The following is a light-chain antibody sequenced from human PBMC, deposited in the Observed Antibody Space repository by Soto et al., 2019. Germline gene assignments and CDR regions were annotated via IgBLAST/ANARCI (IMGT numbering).Light chain of an antibody. V-gene: IGLV1-40*01. J-gene: IGLJ2*01. CDR2: GNN. Sequence: QSVLTQPPSVSGAPGQRVTISCTGSGSNIGRDYDIHWYQQLPTTAPKLLIYGNNNPPSGVPDRFSGYTSGTSAPLAIAGLQAEDEADYCCQSYDSSLSGVVFGGGTQLTVL. CDR1: GSNIGRDYD. CDR3: QSYDSSLSGVV.